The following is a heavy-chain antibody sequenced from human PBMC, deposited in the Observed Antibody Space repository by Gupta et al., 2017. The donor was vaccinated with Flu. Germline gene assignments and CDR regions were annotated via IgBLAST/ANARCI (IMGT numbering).Heavy chain of an antibody. V-gene: IGHV1-2*06. D-gene: IGHD2-2*01. CDR3: AREKFCSTDSCYRWFDP. CDR2: VNPHSGST. Sequence: VQLVQSGTDVKKPGASVKVSCKASGYPFTGYYIPWVRQAPGQGLEWMGRVNPHSGSTNYEHKFQGRVTLAMDTSISTAYMELTRLRSDDTAVYYCAREKFCSTDSCYRWFDPWGQGTLVIVSS. J-gene: IGHJ5*02. CDR1: GYPFTGYY.